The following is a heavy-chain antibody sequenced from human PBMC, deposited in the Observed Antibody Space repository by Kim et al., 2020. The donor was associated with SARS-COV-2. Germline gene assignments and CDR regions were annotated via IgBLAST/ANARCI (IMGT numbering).Heavy chain of an antibody. V-gene: IGHV4-34*01. CDR3: ARDRAHGATSNTRPLDY. J-gene: IGHJ4*02. CDR2: INRAGST. Sequence: SETLSLTCAIYGESFSDYYWSWIRQPPGKGLEWIGEINRAGSTNYNPSLKSRLSLSIDTSKFQFSLKLSSVTAADTAVYYCARDRAHGATSNTRPLDYWGQGILVTVSS. CDR1: GESFSDYY. D-gene: IGHD2-2*01.